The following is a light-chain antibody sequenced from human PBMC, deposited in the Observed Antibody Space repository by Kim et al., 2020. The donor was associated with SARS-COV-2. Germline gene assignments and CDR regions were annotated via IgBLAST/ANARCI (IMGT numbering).Light chain of an antibody. J-gene: IGKJ2*03. CDR3: QQYDKTPYS. Sequence: DIQLTQSPSALSASIGDRVTISCRANKSISSWLAWYQQKPGKAPKLLIYKTSYLESGVPSGFSGSGSGTEFTLTIASLQPDEFATYYCQQYDKTPYSFGQGAKVDIK. CDR2: KTS. V-gene: IGKV1-5*03. CDR1: KSISSW.